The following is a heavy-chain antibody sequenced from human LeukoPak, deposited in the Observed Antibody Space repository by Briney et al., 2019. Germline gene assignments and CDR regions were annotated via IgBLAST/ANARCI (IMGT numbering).Heavy chain of an antibody. CDR1: GGSISSYY. Sequence: SETLSLTCTVSGGSISSYYWSWIRQPPGKGLEWIGYIYYSGSTYYNPSLKSRVTISVDTSKNQFSLKLSSVTAADTAVYYCARGRQLWLPPPRGASRGYFDYWGQGTLVTVSS. V-gene: IGHV4-59*12. J-gene: IGHJ4*02. CDR3: ARGRQLWLPPPRGASRGYFDY. CDR2: IYYSGST. D-gene: IGHD5-18*01.